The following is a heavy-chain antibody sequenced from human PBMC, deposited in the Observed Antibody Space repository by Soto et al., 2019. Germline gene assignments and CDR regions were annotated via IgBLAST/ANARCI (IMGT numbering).Heavy chain of an antibody. CDR3: ARVLAGSSWEKAHFDP. V-gene: IGHV1-69*01. CDR1: GGTFSSYA. D-gene: IGHD6-13*01. J-gene: IGHJ5*02. CDR2: IIPIFGTA. Sequence: QVQLVQSGAEVKKPGSSVKVSCKASGGTFSSYAISWVRQAPGQGLEWMGGIIPIFGTANYAQKFQGRVTITADESTSTAYMELSNLRSEDTAVYYCARVLAGSSWEKAHFDPWGQGTLVTVSS.